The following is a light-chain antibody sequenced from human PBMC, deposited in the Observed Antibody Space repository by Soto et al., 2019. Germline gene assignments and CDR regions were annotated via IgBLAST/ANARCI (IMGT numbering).Light chain of an antibody. CDR3: HQYDDWPPGYT. Sequence: EIVMTQSPATLSVSPGERATLSCRASQSVSNNLAWYQQRLGQAPRLLIHGASTRATGIPARFGGSGSGTEFTLTISSLQSEDFALYYCHQYDDWPPGYTSGQGTKVDIK. J-gene: IGKJ2*01. CDR1: QSVSNN. V-gene: IGKV3-15*01. CDR2: GAS.